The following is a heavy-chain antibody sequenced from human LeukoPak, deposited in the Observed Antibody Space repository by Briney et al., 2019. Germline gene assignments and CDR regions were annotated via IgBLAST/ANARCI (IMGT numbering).Heavy chain of an antibody. Sequence: GGSLRLSCAASGFTFSSYWMSWVRQAPGKGLEWVANIKQDGSEKNYVDSVKGRFTISRDSAKNSLYLQMNSLRAEDTAVYYCARERGSGSYHPFDPWGQGTLATVSS. J-gene: IGHJ5*02. CDR1: GFTFSSYW. D-gene: IGHD3-10*01. CDR3: ARERGSGSYHPFDP. CDR2: IKQDGSEK. V-gene: IGHV3-7*01.